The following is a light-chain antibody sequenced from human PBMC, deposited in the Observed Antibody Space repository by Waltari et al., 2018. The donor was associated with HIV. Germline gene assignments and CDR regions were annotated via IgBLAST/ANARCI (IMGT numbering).Light chain of an antibody. V-gene: IGKV3-20*01. J-gene: IGKJ4*01. Sequence: EIVLTQSPATLSLSPGERATLSCRASQSISSVYLAWYQQKPGQAPRLLIYGASSRATGIPDRFSGSWSGTDFTLTISRLEPEDFAVYDCQQYGSSRLATFGGVTKVE. CDR3: QQYGSSRLAT. CDR1: QSISSVY. CDR2: GAS.